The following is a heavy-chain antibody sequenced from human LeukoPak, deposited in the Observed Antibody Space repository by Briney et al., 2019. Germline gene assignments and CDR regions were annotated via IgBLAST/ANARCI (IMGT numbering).Heavy chain of an antibody. CDR1: GFTFDDYG. CDR2: INWNAGNT. V-gene: IGHV3-20*04. D-gene: IGHD1-14*01. CDR3: ARAPLKVKTTFNY. J-gene: IGHJ4*02. Sequence: GGSLRLSCGASGFTFDDYGMSWVRQAPGKGLEWVSGINWNAGNTDYADSVKGRFTISRDNAKNSLYLQMNSLRAEDTAVYYCARAPLKVKTTFNYWGQGTLVTVSS.